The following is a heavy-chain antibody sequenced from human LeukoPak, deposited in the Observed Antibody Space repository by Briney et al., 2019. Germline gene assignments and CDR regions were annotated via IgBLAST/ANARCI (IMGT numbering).Heavy chain of an antibody. D-gene: IGHD3-22*01. CDR3: ARGVSSGYYSVYYFDY. V-gene: IGHV4-4*07. Sequence: SETLSLTCTVSGVSISNYYWSWIRQPAGKGLEWIGRIYSSGSTNYNPSLKSRVTMSVDTSKTQFSLKLTSVTAADTAVYYCARGVSSGYYSVYYFDYWGQGTLVTVSS. CDR2: IYSSGST. CDR1: GVSISNYY. J-gene: IGHJ4*02.